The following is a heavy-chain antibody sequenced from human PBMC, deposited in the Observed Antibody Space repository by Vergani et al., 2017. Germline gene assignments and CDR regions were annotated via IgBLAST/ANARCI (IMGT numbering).Heavy chain of an antibody. CDR3: ARDSEDIVVVPAARSPIYYYYMDV. CDR1: GFSFSTYS. J-gene: IGHJ6*03. Sequence: EVQLQESGGGLVKPGGSLRVSCAASGFSFSTYSINWVRQAPGKGLEWVSTISSDGGSTYYADSVKGRFTISRDNSKNTLYLQMNSLRAEDTAVYYCARDSEDIVVVPAARSPIYYYYMDVWGKGTTVTVSS. V-gene: IGHV3-23*01. CDR2: ISSDGGST. D-gene: IGHD2-2*01.